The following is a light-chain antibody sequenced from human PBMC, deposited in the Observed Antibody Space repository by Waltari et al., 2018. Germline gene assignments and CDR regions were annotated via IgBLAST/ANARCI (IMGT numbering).Light chain of an antibody. V-gene: IGKV1-5*03. CDR1: QSVSYS. CDR2: LAS. Sequence: DIQMTQSPSTLSASVGDSVTLTCRASQSVSYSLAWYQQKPGKAPALLIYLASNLQSGVPSRFSGSGSGTEFTLTISSLQPDDFATYYCQQYNSYSYTFGQGTKLEI. CDR3: QQYNSYSYT. J-gene: IGKJ2*01.